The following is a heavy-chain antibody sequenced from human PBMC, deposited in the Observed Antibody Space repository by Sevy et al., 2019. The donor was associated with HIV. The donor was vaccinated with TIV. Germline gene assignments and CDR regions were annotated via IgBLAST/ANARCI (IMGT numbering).Heavy chain of an antibody. J-gene: IGHJ4*02. V-gene: IGHV3-74*01. CDR2: INSDGSST. D-gene: IGHD3-10*01. CDR1: GFTFSSYW. CDR3: ATNMVHAGAYDSYFNF. Sequence: GGSLRLSCAASGFTFSSYWMHWVRQAPGKGLVWVSRINSDGSSTSYADSVKGRFTISRDNAKNTLYLQMNSLRAEDTAVYYCATNMVHAGAYDSYFNFWGQGSLVTVSS.